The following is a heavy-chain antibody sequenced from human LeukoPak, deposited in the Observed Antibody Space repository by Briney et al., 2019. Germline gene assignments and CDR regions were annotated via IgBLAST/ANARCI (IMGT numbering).Heavy chain of an antibody. CDR1: GFTFIRYS. J-gene: IGHJ4*02. D-gene: IGHD3-22*01. CDR2: ISGSGEFI. CDR3: ARGDSHGYHFFDS. V-gene: IGHV3-21*01. Sequence: PGGSLRLSCAASGFTFIRYSMNWIRQAPGKGLEWVSSISGSGEFIYYGDSVKGRVTISIDNGKNSLYLQMNSVRPGDMAGYYCARGDSHGYHFFDSWGRGTLVTVSS.